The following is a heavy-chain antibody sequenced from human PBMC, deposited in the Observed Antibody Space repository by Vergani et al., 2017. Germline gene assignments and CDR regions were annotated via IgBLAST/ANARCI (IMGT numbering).Heavy chain of an antibody. CDR3: AKDPYCSSTSCYDYYYGMDV. CDR1: RFMFRSYT. Sequence: QVQLVESGGGVVQPGRSLRLSCAAARFMFRSYTMHWVRQAPGKGLEWVAVISHDGSNKYYADSVKGRFTISRDNSKNTLYLQMNSLRAEDTAVYYCAKDPYCSSTSCYDYYYGMDVWGQGTTVTVSS. J-gene: IGHJ6*02. CDR2: ISHDGSNK. D-gene: IGHD2-2*01. V-gene: IGHV3-30*04.